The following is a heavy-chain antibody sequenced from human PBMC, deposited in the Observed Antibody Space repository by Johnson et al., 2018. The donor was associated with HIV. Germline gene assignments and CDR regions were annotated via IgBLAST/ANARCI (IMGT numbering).Heavy chain of an antibody. J-gene: IGHJ3*02. CDR3: AREKIRAFDI. CDR1: GFSFSDYY. V-gene: IGHV3-11*04. CDR2: MSSSGSTI. Sequence: VQLVESGGGLVKPGGSLRLSCVASGFSFSDYYMSWIRQAPGKGLEWISFMSSSGSTIYHAESVKGRFTISRDNSKNTLYLQMNSLRAEDTAVYYCAREKIRAFDIWGQGTMVTVSS.